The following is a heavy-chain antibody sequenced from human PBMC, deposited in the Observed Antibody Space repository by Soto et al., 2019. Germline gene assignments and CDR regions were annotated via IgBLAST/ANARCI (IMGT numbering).Heavy chain of an antibody. J-gene: IGHJ5*02. V-gene: IGHV1-8*01. CDR1: GYTFGNND. CDR2: MNPNSGNT. Sequence: GASVKVSCKASGYTFGNNDISWVRQATGQGLEWMGWMNPNSGNTGYAQKFQGRVSMTRNTSITTAYLELSSLRSDDTAIYYCARMATSGTLNWFDPWGQGTLVPVYS. CDR3: ARMATSGTLNWFDP.